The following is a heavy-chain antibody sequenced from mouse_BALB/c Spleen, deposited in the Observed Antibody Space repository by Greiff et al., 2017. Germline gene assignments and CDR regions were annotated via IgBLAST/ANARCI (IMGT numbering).Heavy chain of an antibody. D-gene: IGHD2-12*01. CDR1: GYSITSGYY. J-gene: IGHJ3*01. Sequence: EPGPGLVKPSQPLSFPCSLTGYSITSGYYWIWIRQFPGNKLEWMGYISYDGNNNYNPSLQTRITNTRDTSTNQFFLKLNSVTTEATAAFYFASNRSYIYDGRRFGYWGQGTLVTVAA. CDR2: ISYDGNN. V-gene: IGHV3-6*02. CDR3: ASNRSYIYDGRRFGY.